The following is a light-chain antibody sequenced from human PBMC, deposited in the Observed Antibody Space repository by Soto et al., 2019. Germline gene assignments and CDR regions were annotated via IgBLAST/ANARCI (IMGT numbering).Light chain of an antibody. CDR2: GNT. J-gene: IGLJ2*01. Sequence: QSVLTQPPSVSWAPGQRVTISCPGSSSNIGAGYDVHWYQQLPGRAPKLLIYGNTNRPSGVPDRFSGSKSGTSASLAITGLQAEDEADYYCLSFDSSLSVVFGGGTKLTVL. CDR3: LSFDSSLSVV. CDR1: SSNIGAGYD. V-gene: IGLV1-40*01.